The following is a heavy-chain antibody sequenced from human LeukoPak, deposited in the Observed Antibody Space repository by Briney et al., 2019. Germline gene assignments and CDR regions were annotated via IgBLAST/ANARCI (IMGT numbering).Heavy chain of an antibody. V-gene: IGHV3-23*01. D-gene: IGHD1-26*01. CDR2: ITGGGDSI. Sequence: PGGSLRLSCAASGFTFSRFPMSWLRQAPGKVLEWVSAITGGGDSIYYADSVKGRFTISRDNSKNTLYLQMNTLRAEDRAVYYCAKENPVGGTNYSDYWGQGTLVTVAS. J-gene: IGHJ4*02. CDR1: GFTFSRFP. CDR3: AKENPVGGTNYSDY.